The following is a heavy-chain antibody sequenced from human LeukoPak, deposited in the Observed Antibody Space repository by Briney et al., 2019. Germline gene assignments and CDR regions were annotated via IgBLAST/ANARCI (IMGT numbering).Heavy chain of an antibody. J-gene: IGHJ4*02. CDR1: GFTFRSYW. D-gene: IGHD2-15*01. CDR3: ARAPVTSCRGAFCYPFDY. V-gene: IGHV3-7*03. CDR2: IKQDGSEK. Sequence: GGSLRLSCAASGFTFRSYWLSWVRQAPGKGLEWVANIKQDGSEKYYVDSVRGRFTISRDNSKNTLYLQMNRLRVEDAAVYYCARAPVTSCRGAFCYPFDYWGQGTLVTVSS.